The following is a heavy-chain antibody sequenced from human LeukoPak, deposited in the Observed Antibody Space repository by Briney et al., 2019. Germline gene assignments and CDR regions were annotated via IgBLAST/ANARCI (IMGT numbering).Heavy chain of an antibody. J-gene: IGHJ4*02. Sequence: GGSLRLSCEASGFTFSSYSMNWVRQAPGKGLEWVSSISSSSGYIYYADSVKGRFTISRDNAKNSLYLQMDSLRAEDTAVYYCARGLWSSGWYANYWGQGTLVTVSS. CDR3: ARGLWSSGWYANY. CDR1: GFTFSSYS. D-gene: IGHD6-19*01. CDR2: ISSSSGYI. V-gene: IGHV3-21*04.